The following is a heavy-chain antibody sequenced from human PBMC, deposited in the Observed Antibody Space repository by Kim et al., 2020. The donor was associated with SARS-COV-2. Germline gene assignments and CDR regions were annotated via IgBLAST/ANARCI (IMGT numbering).Heavy chain of an antibody. CDR2: K. V-gene: IGHV3-30*01. J-gene: IGHJ4*02. D-gene: IGHD3-16*01. Sequence: KYYADSVKGRFTISRDNSKNTLYLQMNSLRAEDTAVYYCASLGRGSPFDYWGQGTLVTVSS. CDR3: ASLGRGSPFDY.